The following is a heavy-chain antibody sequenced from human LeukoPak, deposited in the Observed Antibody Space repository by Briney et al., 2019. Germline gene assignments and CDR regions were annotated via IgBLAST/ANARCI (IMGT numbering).Heavy chain of an antibody. Sequence: SETLSLTCAVSGYSISSGYYWGWIRQPPGKGLEWIGSIYHSGSTYYNPSLKSRVTISVDTSKNQFSLKLSSVTAADTAVYYCARIEGYWYDFWSGSNWFDPWGKGTTVTVSS. D-gene: IGHD3-3*01. V-gene: IGHV4-38-2*01. CDR2: IYHSGST. CDR1: GYSISSGYY. J-gene: IGHJ6*04. CDR3: ARIEGYWYDFWSGSNWFDP.